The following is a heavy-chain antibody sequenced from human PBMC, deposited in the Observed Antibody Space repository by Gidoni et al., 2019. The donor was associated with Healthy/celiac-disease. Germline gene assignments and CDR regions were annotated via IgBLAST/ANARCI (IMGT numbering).Heavy chain of an antibody. D-gene: IGHD3-3*01. CDR2: IYHSGST. Sequence: QVQLQESGPGLVKPSETLSLTCAVSGYSITSGYYWGWIRQLPGKGLEWIGSIYHSGSTYYNPSLKSRVTISVDTSKNQFSLKLSSVTAADTAVYYCARDLPFWSGPNWFDPWGQGTLVTVSS. V-gene: IGHV4-38-2*02. CDR1: GYSITSGYY. CDR3: ARDLPFWSGPNWFDP. J-gene: IGHJ5*02.